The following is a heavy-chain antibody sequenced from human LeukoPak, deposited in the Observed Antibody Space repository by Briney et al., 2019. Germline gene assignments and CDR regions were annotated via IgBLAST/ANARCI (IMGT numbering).Heavy chain of an antibody. CDR2: INPNSGGT. D-gene: IGHD5-18*01. CDR3: ARDSEYSYGPPNY. J-gene: IGHJ4*02. CDR1: GYTFTGYY. V-gene: IGHV1-2*02. Sequence: ASVKVSCKASGYTFTGYYMHWVRQAPGQGLEWMGWINPNSGGTNYAQKFQGRVTMTRDTSISTAYMELSRPRSDDTAVYYCARDSEYSYGPPNYWGQGTLVTVSS.